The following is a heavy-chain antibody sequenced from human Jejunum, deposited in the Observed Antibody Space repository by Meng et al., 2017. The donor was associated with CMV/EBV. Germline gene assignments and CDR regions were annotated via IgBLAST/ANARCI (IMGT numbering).Heavy chain of an antibody. Sequence: CAASGFPFRTYAMNWVRQAPGRGLEWVSSITSSSTYIYYADSVKGRFTISRDNAKNSLYLQMNSLRAEDTAVYYCARDYRTGDGSGWGQGTLVTVSS. CDR3: ARDYRTGDGSG. CDR1: GFPFRTYA. CDR2: ITSSSTYI. D-gene: IGHD2-21*02. V-gene: IGHV3-21*01. J-gene: IGHJ4*02.